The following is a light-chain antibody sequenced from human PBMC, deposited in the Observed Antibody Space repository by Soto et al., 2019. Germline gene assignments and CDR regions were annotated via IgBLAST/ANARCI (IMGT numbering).Light chain of an antibody. CDR3: STWDDNLSTWL. J-gene: IGLJ3*02. CDR2: SDN. Sequence: QSVLTQPPSASGTPGQRVTISCSGRNSNVGSNSVNWNQQFPGMAPKLLLYSDNQRPSGVPDRFSGSKSGSSASLAISGLQSEDEADYHCSTWDDNLSTWLFGGGTKLTVL. V-gene: IGLV1-44*01. CDR1: NSNVGSNS.